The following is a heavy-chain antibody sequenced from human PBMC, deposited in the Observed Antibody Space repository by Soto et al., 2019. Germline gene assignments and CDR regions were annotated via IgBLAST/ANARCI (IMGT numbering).Heavy chain of an antibody. CDR2: INPNSGGT. CDR3: AXDGAYDFWSGYSLGMDV. CDR1: GYTFTGYY. D-gene: IGHD3-3*01. Sequence: ASVKVSCKASGYTFTGYYMHWVRQAPGQGLEWMGWINPNSGGTNYAQKFQGRVTMTRDTSISTAYMELSRLRSDDTAVYYCAXDGAYDFWSGYSLGMDVWGQGTTVTVSS. J-gene: IGHJ6*02. V-gene: IGHV1-2*02.